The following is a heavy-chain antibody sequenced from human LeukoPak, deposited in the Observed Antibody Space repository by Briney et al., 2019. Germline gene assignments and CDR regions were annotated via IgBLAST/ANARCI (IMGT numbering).Heavy chain of an antibody. J-gene: IGHJ6*03. CDR2: ISSSGSTI. CDR1: GFTFSDYY. CDR3: ARGYYDFWSGYALYYYYYMDV. Sequence: GGSLRLSCAASGFTFSDYYMSWIRQAPGKGLEWVSYISSSGSTIYYADSVKGRFTISRDNAKNSLYLQMNSLRAEDTAVYYCARGYYDFWSGYALYYYYYMDVWGKGTTVTVSS. V-gene: IGHV3-11*01. D-gene: IGHD3-3*01.